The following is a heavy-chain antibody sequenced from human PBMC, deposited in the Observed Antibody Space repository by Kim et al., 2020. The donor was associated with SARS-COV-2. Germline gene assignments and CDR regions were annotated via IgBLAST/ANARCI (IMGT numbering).Heavy chain of an antibody. CDR1: GFTFSSFA. D-gene: IGHD3-16*01. CDR3: SKCSYYDSWSLDY. V-gene: IGHV3-23*01. Sequence: GGSLRLSCAASGFTFSSFAMAWVRQAPGRGLEWVPFIASYGVTTYYADSVKGRITISRDDSKNTVYLQMNSLRVEDTALYYCSKCSYYDSWSLDYWGQGTPVTVST. J-gene: IGHJ4*02. CDR2: IASYGVTT.